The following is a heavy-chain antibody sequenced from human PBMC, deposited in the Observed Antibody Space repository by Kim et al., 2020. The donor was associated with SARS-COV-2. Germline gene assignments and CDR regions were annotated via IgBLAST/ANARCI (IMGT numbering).Heavy chain of an antibody. D-gene: IGHD6-19*01. CDR1: GFTFSDYY. CDR2: ISSSGSTI. J-gene: IGHJ6*02. V-gene: IGHV3-11*01. Sequence: GGSLRLSCAASGFTFSDYYMSWIRQAPGKGLEWVSYISSSGSTIYYADSVKGRFTISRDNAKNSLYLQMNSLRAEDTAVYYCARANSEAGLALRSLFYGMDVWGQGTTVTVSS. CDR3: ARANSEAGLALRSLFYGMDV.